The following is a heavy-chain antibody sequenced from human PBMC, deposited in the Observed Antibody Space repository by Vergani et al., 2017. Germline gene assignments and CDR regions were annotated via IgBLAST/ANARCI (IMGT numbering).Heavy chain of an antibody. Sequence: QVQLVESGGGVVQPGRSLRLSCAASGFTFSSYGMHWVRQAPGKGLEWGAVISYDGSNKYYADSVKCLFTISRDNSKNTLYLQMNSLRAEDTAVYYCAKDMQQLVDYYYYGMDVWGQGTTVTVSS. V-gene: IGHV3-30*18. J-gene: IGHJ6*02. D-gene: IGHD6-13*01. CDR1: GFTFSSYG. CDR3: AKDMQQLVDYYYYGMDV. CDR2: ISYDGSNK.